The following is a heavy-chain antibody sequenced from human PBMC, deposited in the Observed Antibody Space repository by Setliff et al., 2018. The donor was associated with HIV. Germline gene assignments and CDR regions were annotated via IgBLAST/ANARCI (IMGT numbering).Heavy chain of an antibody. CDR3: AGHFYYSGSGIWAGLDA. J-gene: IGHJ5*02. CDR1: GGSINSGHYY. V-gene: IGHV4-39*07. D-gene: IGHD3-10*01. Sequence: SLTCTVSGGSINSGHYYWSWIRQPPGKGLEWIGDIFYTGNTYYNPSLKSRVTMSVDTSKKQFSLKLTSVTAADTAVYYCAGHFYYSGSGIWAGLDAWGQGTLVTVSS. CDR2: IFYTGNT.